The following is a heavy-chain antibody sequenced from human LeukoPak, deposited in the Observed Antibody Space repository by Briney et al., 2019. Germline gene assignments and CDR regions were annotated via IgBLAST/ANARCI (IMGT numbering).Heavy chain of an antibody. Sequence: ASVKVSCKASGYTFTSYGISWVRQAPGQGLEWMGWISAYNGNTNYAQKLQGRVTMTTDTSTSTAYMELRSLRSDDTAVYYCARVSRTDYYYGMDVWGQGTTVTVSS. CDR3: ARVSRTDYYYGMDV. V-gene: IGHV1-18*01. CDR1: GYTFTSYG. J-gene: IGHJ6*02. CDR2: ISAYNGNT.